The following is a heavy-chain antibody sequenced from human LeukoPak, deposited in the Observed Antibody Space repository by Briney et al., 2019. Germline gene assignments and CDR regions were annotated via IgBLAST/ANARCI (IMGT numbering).Heavy chain of an antibody. D-gene: IGHD1-1*01. CDR2: IYYSGST. Sequence: SETLSLTCTVSGGSISSYYWSWIRQPPGKGLEWIGYIYYSGSTNYNPSLKSRVTISVDTSENQFSLKLSSVTAADTAVYYCARDRTGTTYYYGMDVWGQGTTVTVSS. CDR1: GGSISSYY. CDR3: ARDRTGTTYYYGMDV. J-gene: IGHJ6*02. V-gene: IGHV4-59*01.